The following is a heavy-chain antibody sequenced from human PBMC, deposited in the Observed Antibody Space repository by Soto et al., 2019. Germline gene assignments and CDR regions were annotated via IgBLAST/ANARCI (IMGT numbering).Heavy chain of an antibody. D-gene: IGHD3-3*01. CDR3: ARKGVAFDY. CDR2: ISTTSSSI. CDR1: GFTCSSYS. J-gene: IGHJ4*02. Sequence: PGGSLRLSCAASGFTCSSYSMNWVRQAPGKGLEWISYISTTSSSIYYADSVKGRFTISRDNAKNSLFLQMNSLRDEDTAVYYCARKGVAFDYWGQGALVTVSS. V-gene: IGHV3-48*02.